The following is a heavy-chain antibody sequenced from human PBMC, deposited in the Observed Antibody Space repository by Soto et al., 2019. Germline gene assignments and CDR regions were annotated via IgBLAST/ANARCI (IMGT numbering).Heavy chain of an antibody. V-gene: IGHV1-8*01. J-gene: IGHJ4*02. CDR2: MNPNSGNS. D-gene: IGHD3-10*01. CDR3: ARGDYHGDY. Sequence: XPVKVSCTASGYPFTTFDINWVRQATGRGLEWMGWMNPNSGNSGSAQKFQGRITLTRDTSIDTAYMELTSLTSDDTAVYYCARGDYHGDYWGQGVLVTVSS. CDR1: GYPFTTFD.